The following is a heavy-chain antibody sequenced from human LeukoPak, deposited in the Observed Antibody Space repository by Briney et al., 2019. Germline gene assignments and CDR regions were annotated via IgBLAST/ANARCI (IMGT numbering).Heavy chain of an antibody. CDR1: GGTFSSYA. J-gene: IGHJ5*02. V-gene: IGHV1-69*06. CDR3: ARAPYCSGGSCYPDKPDWFDP. CDR2: IIPIFGTA. D-gene: IGHD2-15*01. Sequence: SVKVSCKASGGTFSSYAISWVRQAPGQGLEWMGGIIPIFGTANYAQKFQGRVAITADKSTSTAYMELSSLRSEDTAVYYCARAPYCSGGSCYPDKPDWFDPWGQGTLVTVSS.